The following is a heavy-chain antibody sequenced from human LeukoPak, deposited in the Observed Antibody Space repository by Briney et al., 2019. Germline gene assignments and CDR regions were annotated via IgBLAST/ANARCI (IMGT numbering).Heavy chain of an antibody. CDR1: VGSISSGNW. J-gene: IGHJ6*02. CDR2: IYHNGTP. CDR3: ATAPILRGEGGEHYKYGMDV. V-gene: IGHV4/OR15-8*01. D-gene: IGHD2-2*02. Sequence: PSETLSLTCGVSVGSISSGNWWSWVRQSPGKGLEWIGEIYHNGTPNYNPSLKSLDTISADTFKNHFSLKLTSVTAADTAVYYCATAPILRGEGGEHYKYGMDVWGQGTTAIVSS.